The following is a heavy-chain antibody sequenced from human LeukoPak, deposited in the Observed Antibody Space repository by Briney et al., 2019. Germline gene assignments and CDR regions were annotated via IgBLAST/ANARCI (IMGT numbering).Heavy chain of an antibody. Sequence: ASLKVSRKASGCTFSSYAISWVRQAPGQGLEWMGGIIPIFGTANYAQKFQGRVTITADESTSTAYMELSSLRSEDTAVYYCARDYYDSSGYYAEFDYWGQGTLVTVSS. CDR3: ARDYYDSSGYYAEFDY. D-gene: IGHD3-22*01. CDR2: IIPIFGTA. V-gene: IGHV1-69*13. J-gene: IGHJ4*02. CDR1: GCTFSSYA.